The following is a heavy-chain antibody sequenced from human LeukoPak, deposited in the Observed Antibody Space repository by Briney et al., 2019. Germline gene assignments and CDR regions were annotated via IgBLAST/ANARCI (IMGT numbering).Heavy chain of an antibody. CDR3: AAVGGTTVTTVFAFDI. V-gene: IGHV1-58*02. J-gene: IGHJ3*02. Sequence: ASVTVSCKASGFTFTSSAMQWVRQARGQRREWIGWIVVGSGNTNYAQKFQERVTITRDMSTSTAYMELSSLRSEDTAVYYCAAVGGTTVTTVFAFDIWGQGTMVTVSS. CDR2: IVVGSGNT. D-gene: IGHD4-17*01. CDR1: GFTFTSSA.